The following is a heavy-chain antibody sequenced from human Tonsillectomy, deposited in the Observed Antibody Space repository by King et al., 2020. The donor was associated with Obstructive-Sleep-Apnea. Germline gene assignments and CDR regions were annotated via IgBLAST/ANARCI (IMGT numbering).Heavy chain of an antibody. Sequence: QLQESGPGLVKPSETLSLTCTVSGGSISSSSDYWGWIRQPPGKGLEWIGSIYYSGGTYYNPSLKSRVTISVDTSKNQFSLKVSSVTAADTAVYYCARTSYYYDSSGYYYERALYYFDYWGQGTLVTVSS. CDR1: GGSISSSSDY. J-gene: IGHJ4*02. CDR2: IYYSGGT. CDR3: ARTSYYYDSSGYYYERALYYFDY. D-gene: IGHD3-22*01. V-gene: IGHV4-39*07.